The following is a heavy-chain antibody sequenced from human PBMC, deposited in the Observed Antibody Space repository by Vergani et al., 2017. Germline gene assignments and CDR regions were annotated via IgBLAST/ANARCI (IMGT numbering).Heavy chain of an antibody. J-gene: IGHJ6*02. Sequence: QVQLVESGGGVVQPGRSLRLSCAASGFTFSSYAMHWVRQAPGKGLEWVAVISYDGSNKYYADSVKGRFPISRDNSKNTLYLQMNSLRAEDTAVYYCARDYQVTTAHRVYGMDVWGQGTTVTVSS. CDR3: ARDYQVTTAHRVYGMDV. D-gene: IGHD4-17*01. CDR2: ISYDGSNK. V-gene: IGHV3-30-3*01. CDR1: GFTFSSYA.